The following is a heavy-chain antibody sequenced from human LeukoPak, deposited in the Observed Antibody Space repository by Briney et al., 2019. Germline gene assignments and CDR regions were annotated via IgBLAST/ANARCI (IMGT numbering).Heavy chain of an antibody. J-gene: IGHJ6*02. CDR2: ISYDGSNK. V-gene: IGHV3-30*04. Sequence: GGSLRLSCAASGFTFSSYSMHWFRQAPGKGLEWVALISYDGSNKYYADSVKGRFTISRDNSKNMLYLQMNSLRAEDTAVYYCARDKGYYGSGTYYNYGMDVWGQGTTVTVSS. CDR3: ARDKGYYGSGTYYNYGMDV. CDR1: GFTFSSYS. D-gene: IGHD3-10*01.